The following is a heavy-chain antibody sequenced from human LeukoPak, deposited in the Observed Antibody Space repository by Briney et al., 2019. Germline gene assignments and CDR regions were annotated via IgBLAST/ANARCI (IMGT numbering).Heavy chain of an antibody. CDR1: GGTFSSYA. Sequence: ASVKVSCKASGGTFSSYAISWVRQAPGQGLEWMGWINPNSGGTNYAQKFQGRVTMTRDTSISTAYMELSRLRSDDTAVYYCASLTYYYDSSGYHYTEFDYWGQGTLVTVSS. CDR2: INPNSGGT. CDR3: ASLTYYYDSSGYHYTEFDY. V-gene: IGHV1-2*02. J-gene: IGHJ4*02. D-gene: IGHD3-22*01.